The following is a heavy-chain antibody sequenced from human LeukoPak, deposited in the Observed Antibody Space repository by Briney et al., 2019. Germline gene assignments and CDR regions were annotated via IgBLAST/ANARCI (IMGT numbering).Heavy chain of an antibody. Sequence: PSETLSLTCAVYGGSFSGYYWSWIRQPPGKGLEWIGEINHSGSTNYNPSLKSRVTISVDTSKNQFSLKLSSVTAADTAVYYCARVRDSSSWYRGYYYYYMDVWGKGTTVTVSS. CDR1: GGSFSGYY. CDR3: ARVRDSSSWYRGYYYYYMDV. D-gene: IGHD6-13*01. J-gene: IGHJ6*03. V-gene: IGHV4-34*01. CDR2: INHSGST.